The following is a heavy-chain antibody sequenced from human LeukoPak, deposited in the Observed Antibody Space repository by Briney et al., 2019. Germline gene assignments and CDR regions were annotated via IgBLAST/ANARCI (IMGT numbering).Heavy chain of an antibody. V-gene: IGHV3-30*02. Sequence: GRSMRLSSAVYGSTFSGYGTDWVRQPPSNGLEWVAFIHYDGARSYYADSVKGRFTISRDNSRNTLYLQMNSLRPEDTAVYYCAKAIWVAATSSWFCLDYWGQGTLVTVSS. D-gene: IGHD3-10*01. CDR3: AKAIWVAATSSWFCLDY. CDR1: GSTFSGYG. J-gene: IGHJ4*02. CDR2: IHYDGARS.